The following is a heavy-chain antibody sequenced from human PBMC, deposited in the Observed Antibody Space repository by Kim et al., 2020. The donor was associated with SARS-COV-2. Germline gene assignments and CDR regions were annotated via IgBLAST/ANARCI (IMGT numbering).Heavy chain of an antibody. CDR1: GFTFSSYG. D-gene: IGHD1-26*01. J-gene: IGHJ3*02. CDR3: AKDKPYSGSYDAFDI. V-gene: IGHV3-30*18. Sequence: GGSLRLSCAASGFTFSSYGMHWVRQAPGKGLEWVAVISYDGSNKYYADSVKGRFTISRDNSKNTLYLQMNSLRAEDTAVYYCAKDKPYSGSYDAFDIWGQGTMVTVSS. CDR2: ISYDGSNK.